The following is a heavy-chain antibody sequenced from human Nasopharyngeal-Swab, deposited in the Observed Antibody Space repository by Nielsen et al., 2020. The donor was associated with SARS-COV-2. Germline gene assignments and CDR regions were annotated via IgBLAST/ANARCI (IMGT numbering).Heavy chain of an antibody. CDR2: ISYDGSNR. V-gene: IGHV3-30*18. CDR3: AKDKKARGDSSSWTKDY. D-gene: IGHD6-13*01. Sequence: WIRQPPGKGLEWVAVISYDGSNRYYADSVKGRFTISRDNSKNKLYLQMNSLRAEDTAVYYCAKDKKARGDSSSWTKDYWGQGTLVTVSS. J-gene: IGHJ4*02.